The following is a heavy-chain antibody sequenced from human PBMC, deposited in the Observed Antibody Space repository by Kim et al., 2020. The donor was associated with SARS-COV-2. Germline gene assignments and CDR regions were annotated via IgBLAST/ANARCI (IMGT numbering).Heavy chain of an antibody. CDR3: ARDPGGMITFGGVGYYYYGMDV. CDR1: GGTFSSYA. D-gene: IGHD3-16*01. Sequence: SVKVSCKASGGTFSSYAISWVRQAPGQGLEWMGGIIPIFGTANYAQKFQGRVTITADESTSTAYMELSSLRSEDTAVYYCARDPGGMITFGGVGYYYYGMDVWGPGTTVTVSS. CDR2: IIPIFGTA. V-gene: IGHV1-69*13. J-gene: IGHJ6*02.